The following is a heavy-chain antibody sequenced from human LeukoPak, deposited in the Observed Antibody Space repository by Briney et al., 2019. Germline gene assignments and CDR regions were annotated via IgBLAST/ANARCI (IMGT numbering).Heavy chain of an antibody. J-gene: IGHJ6*04. CDR1: GFTFSSYG. D-gene: IGHD5-12*01. CDR3: AKDGNSGYDYYYYGMDV. V-gene: IGHV3-30*18. CDR2: ISYDGSNK. Sequence: GGSLRLSCAASGFTFSSYGMHWVRQAPGKGLEWVAVISYDGSNKYYADSVKGRFTISRDNSKNTLYLQMNSLRAEDTAVNYCAKDGNSGYDYYYYGMDVWGKGTTVTVSS.